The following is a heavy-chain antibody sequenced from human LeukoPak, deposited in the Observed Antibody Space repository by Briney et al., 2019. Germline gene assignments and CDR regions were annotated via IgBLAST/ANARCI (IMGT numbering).Heavy chain of an antibody. J-gene: IGHJ4*02. D-gene: IGHD3-10*01. CDR2: IIPIFGTA. CDR1: GGTFSSYA. Sequence: SVKVSCKASGGTFSSYAISWVRQAPGQGLEWMGGIIPIFGTANYAQKFQGRVTITTDESTSTAYMELSSLGSEDTAVYYCARVMGGSGSRFDYWGQGTLVTVSS. V-gene: IGHV1-69*05. CDR3: ARVMGGSGSRFDY.